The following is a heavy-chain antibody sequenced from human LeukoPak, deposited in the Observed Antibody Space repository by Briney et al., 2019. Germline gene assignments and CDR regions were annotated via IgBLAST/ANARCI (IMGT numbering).Heavy chain of an antibody. J-gene: IGHJ2*01. D-gene: IGHD1-7*01. CDR3: ARGRELLGWYFDL. Sequence: GGSLRLSCAASGFTFSDSYMSWIRQAPAKGLEWVSYISGSSTFTNFADSVRGRFTISRDNAKNSLYLQMNGLRAEDTAVYYCARGRELLGWYFDLWGRGTLVTVSS. V-gene: IGHV3-11*05. CDR1: GFTFSDSY. CDR2: ISGSSTFT.